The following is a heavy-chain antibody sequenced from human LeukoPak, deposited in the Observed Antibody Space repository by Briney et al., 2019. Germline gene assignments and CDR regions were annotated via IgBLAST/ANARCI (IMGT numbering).Heavy chain of an antibody. CDR2: MNPKSGNT. CDR3: AREPVISSWYGNDFDI. V-gene: IGHV1-8*01. J-gene: IGHJ3*02. D-gene: IGHD6-13*01. Sequence: ASVKVSCKASGYTFTSYDINWVRQATGQGLEWMGWMNPKSGNTGYAQKFQGRVTMTRNTSINTAYMELSSLRSEDTAVYYCAREPVISSWYGNDFDIWGQGTMVTVFS. CDR1: GYTFTSYD.